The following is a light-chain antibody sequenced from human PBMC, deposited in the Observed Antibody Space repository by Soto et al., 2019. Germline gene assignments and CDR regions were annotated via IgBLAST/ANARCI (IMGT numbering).Light chain of an antibody. CDR3: QQYGSSPI. Sequence: IVLTQSPATLSLSPGERATLSCRASQSVSSYLAWYQHKPGQAPRLLTYGASSRATGIPDRFSGSGSGTDFTLTISRLEPEDFAVYYCQQYGSSPIFGGGTKVDIK. V-gene: IGKV3-20*01. CDR1: QSVSSY. CDR2: GAS. J-gene: IGKJ4*01.